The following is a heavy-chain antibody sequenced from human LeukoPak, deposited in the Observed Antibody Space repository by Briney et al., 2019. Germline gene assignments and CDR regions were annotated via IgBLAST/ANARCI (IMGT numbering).Heavy chain of an antibody. V-gene: IGHV1-24*01. CDR3: AIRAEYSSSLGYFQH. Sequence: GASVKVSCKVSGYTLTELSMHWVRQAPGKGLEWMGGFDPEDGETIYAQKFQGRVTITADESTSTAYMELSSLRSEDTAVYYCAIRAEYSSSLGYFQHWGQGTLVTVSS. D-gene: IGHD6-6*01. CDR2: FDPEDGET. J-gene: IGHJ1*01. CDR1: GYTLTELS.